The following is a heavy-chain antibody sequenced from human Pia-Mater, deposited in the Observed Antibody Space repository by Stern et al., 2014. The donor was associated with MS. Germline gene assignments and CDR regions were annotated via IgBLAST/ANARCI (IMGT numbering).Heavy chain of an antibody. Sequence: QMQLVQSGAEVKKPGASVKVSCKASGYSFTTFDIHWVRQATGQGLEWIGWMSPNSGNSGSAQKFQGRLNMPRNTSLAYMELSGLRSEDTAVYYCVRSGHSYRRWFDPWGQGTLVTVSS. CDR3: VRSGHSYRRWFDP. V-gene: IGHV1-8*01. CDR1: GYSFTTFD. J-gene: IGHJ5*02. CDR2: MSPNSGNS. D-gene: IGHD5-12*01.